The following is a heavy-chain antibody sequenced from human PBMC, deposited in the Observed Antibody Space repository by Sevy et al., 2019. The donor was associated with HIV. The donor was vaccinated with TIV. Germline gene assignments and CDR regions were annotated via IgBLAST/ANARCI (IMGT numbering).Heavy chain of an antibody. CDR1: GLTFTDAW. CDR3: TTDREYSDCKGGFDY. J-gene: IGHJ4*02. CDR2: IRSNTDGGTT. Sequence: GGSLRLSCAASGLTFTDAWMAWVRQAPGKGLEWVGRIRSNTDGGTTEYAAPLEGRFTISRDDSKNTMYLQMNILKSADTAVYYCTTDREYSDCKGGFDYWGRGTLVTVSS. D-gene: IGHD2-21*02. V-gene: IGHV3-15*01.